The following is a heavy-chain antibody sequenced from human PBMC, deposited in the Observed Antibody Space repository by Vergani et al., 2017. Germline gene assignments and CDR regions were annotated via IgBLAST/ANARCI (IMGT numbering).Heavy chain of an antibody. CDR2: IYWDDDK. V-gene: IGHV2-5*02. Sequence: QITLKESGPTLVKPTPTLTLTCTFSGFSLSTSGVGVGWIRQPPGKALEWLALIYWDDDKRYSPSLKSRLTITKDTSKNQVVLTMTNMDPVDTATYYCAHSWVPGLGEFNLPRYFDYWGQGTLVTVSS. J-gene: IGHJ4*02. CDR3: AHSWVPGLGEFNLPRYFDY. CDR1: GFSLSTSGVG. D-gene: IGHD3-16*01.